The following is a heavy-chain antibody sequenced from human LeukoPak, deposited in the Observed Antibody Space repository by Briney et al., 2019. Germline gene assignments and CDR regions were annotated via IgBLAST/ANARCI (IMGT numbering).Heavy chain of an antibody. J-gene: IGHJ4*02. CDR3: ARDHLHNTFGGVIVPPY. D-gene: IGHD3-16*02. CDR1: GYSISSGYY. Sequence: SETLSLTCTVSGYSISSGYYWGWIRQPPGKGLEWIGSIYHSGSTYYNPSLKSRVTISVDTSKNQFSLKLSSVTAADTAVYYCARDHLHNTFGGVIVPPYWGQGTLVTVSS. V-gene: IGHV4-38-2*02. CDR2: IYHSGST.